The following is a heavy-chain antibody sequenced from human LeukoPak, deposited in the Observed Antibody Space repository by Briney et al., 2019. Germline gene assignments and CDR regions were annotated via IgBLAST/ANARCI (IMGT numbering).Heavy chain of an antibody. D-gene: IGHD4-11*01. Sequence: GGSLRLSCAASGFTVSSNYMSWVRQAPGKGLEWVSAISGSGGSTHYADSVKGRFTISRDNSKNTLYLQMNSLRAEDTAVYYCAKEALRDYSDLYNWFDPWGQGTLVTVSS. CDR2: ISGSGGST. CDR1: GFTVSSNY. V-gene: IGHV3-23*01. J-gene: IGHJ5*02. CDR3: AKEALRDYSDLYNWFDP.